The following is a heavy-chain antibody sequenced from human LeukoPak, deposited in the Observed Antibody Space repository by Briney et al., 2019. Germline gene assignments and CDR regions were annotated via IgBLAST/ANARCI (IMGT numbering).Heavy chain of an antibody. V-gene: IGHV4-59*01. D-gene: IGHD3-3*01. CDR1: GGSISSYY. CDR2: IYYSGST. Sequence: SETLSLTCTVSGGSISSYYWSWIRQPPGKGLEWIGYIYYSGSTNYNPSLKSRVTISVDTSKNQFSLKLSSVTAADTAVYYCARTSQYYDFWSGYMGYFDYWGQGTLVTVSS. CDR3: ARTSQYYDFWSGYMGYFDY. J-gene: IGHJ4*02.